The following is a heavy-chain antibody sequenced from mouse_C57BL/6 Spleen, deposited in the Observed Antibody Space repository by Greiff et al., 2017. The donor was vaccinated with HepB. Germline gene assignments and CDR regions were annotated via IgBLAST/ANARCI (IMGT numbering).Heavy chain of an antibody. Sequence: EVKLQESGPGLVKPSQSLSLTCSVTGYSITSGYYWNWIRQFPGNKLEWMGYISYDGSNNYNPSLKNRISITRDTSKNQFFLKLNSVTTEDTATYYCARGGRYFDVWGTGTTVTVSS. V-gene: IGHV3-6*01. CDR3: ARGGRYFDV. CDR1: GYSITSGYY. D-gene: IGHD3-3*01. CDR2: ISYDGSN. J-gene: IGHJ1*03.